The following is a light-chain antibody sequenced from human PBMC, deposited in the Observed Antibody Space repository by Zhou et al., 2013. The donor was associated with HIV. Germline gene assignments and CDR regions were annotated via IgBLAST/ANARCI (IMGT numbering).Light chain of an antibody. CDR1: QSVSYSY. Sequence: EIVLTQSPGTLSLSPGERATLSCRASQSVSYSYLAWYQQKPGQAPRLLIYGISSRATGIPDRFSGSGSGTDFTLTISSLEPEDFAFYYCQQRGNWPITFGQGTRLEIK. CDR2: GIS. CDR3: QQRGNWPIT. J-gene: IGKJ5*01. V-gene: IGKV3D-20*02.